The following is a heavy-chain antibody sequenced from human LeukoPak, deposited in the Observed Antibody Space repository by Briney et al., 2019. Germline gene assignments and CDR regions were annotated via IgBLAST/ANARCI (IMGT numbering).Heavy chain of an antibody. D-gene: IGHD5-18*01. Sequence: SGGSLRLSCTASGFTFSSYAMNWVRQAPGKGLEWVALIWHDGSNKYYGDSVKDRFTISRDNSKNTLYLQMDSLRDEDTAVYYCARDRGYTYGHPLDYWGQGTLVTVSS. CDR3: ARDRGYTYGHPLDY. V-gene: IGHV3-33*08. CDR2: IWHDGSNK. J-gene: IGHJ4*02. CDR1: GFTFSSYA.